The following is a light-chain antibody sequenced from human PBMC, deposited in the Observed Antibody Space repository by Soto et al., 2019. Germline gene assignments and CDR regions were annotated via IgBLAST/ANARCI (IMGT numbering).Light chain of an antibody. Sequence: AIQMTQSPSSLSASVGDRLTITCRASQDVRNYVGWYQQKPGKAPKFLIYGAFSLETGIPSRFSGSGYGTEFTLTINRLLPEDFATYFCLQYYSWPWTFGQGTKVEV. CDR3: LQYYSWPWT. J-gene: IGKJ1*01. CDR1: QDVRNY. CDR2: GAF. V-gene: IGKV1-6*01.